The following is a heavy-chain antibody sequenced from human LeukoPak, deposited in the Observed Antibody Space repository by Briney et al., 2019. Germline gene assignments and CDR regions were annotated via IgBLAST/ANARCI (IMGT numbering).Heavy chain of an antibody. Sequence: GSLRLSCAASGFTFSSYAMSWVRQAPGKGLEWIGEINHSGSTNYNPSLKSRVTISVDTSKNQFSLKLSSVTAADTAVYYCARGGLRFLEWSLYFDYWGQGTLVTVSS. CDR3: ARGGLRFLEWSLYFDY. CDR1: GFTFSSYA. J-gene: IGHJ4*02. V-gene: IGHV4-34*01. CDR2: INHSGST. D-gene: IGHD3-3*01.